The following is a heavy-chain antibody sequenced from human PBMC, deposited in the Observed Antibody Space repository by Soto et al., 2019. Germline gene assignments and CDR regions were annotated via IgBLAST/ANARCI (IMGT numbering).Heavy chain of an antibody. CDR2: IYHGGST. V-gene: IGHV4-4*02. D-gene: IGHD3-16*01. Sequence: SETLSLTCAVAGGSISSSDLWPLVRQPPGKGLEWIGEIYHGGSTNYNPSLKSRVTISVDKSKNQFSLRLSSVTAADTAVYYCARRYGGNFDYWGQGTLVTVSS. CDR1: GGSISSSDL. J-gene: IGHJ4*02. CDR3: ARRYGGNFDY.